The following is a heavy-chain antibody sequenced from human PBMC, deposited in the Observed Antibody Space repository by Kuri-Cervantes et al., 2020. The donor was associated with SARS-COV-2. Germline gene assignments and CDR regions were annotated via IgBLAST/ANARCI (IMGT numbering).Heavy chain of an antibody. CDR1: GFTFSSYA. V-gene: IGHV3-30*02. Sequence: GESLKISCAASGFTFSSYAMHWVRQAPGKGLEWVAFIRYDGSNKYYADSVKGRFTISRDNSKNTLYLQMNSLRAEDTAVYYCANDGGDTVLLFDYWGQGTLVTVSS. D-gene: IGHD5-18*01. J-gene: IGHJ4*02. CDR2: IRYDGSNK. CDR3: ANDGGDTVLLFDY.